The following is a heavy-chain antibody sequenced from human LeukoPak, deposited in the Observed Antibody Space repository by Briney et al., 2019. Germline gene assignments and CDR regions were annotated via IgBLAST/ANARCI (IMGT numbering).Heavy chain of an antibody. CDR1: GFTFSSYW. Sequence: PGGSLRLSCAASGFTFSSYWMHWVRQAPGKGLVWVSRINTDGSSTNYADSVKGRFTISRDNAKNTLYLQMNSPRAEDTAVYYCARPGYSSGWYDSWGQGTLVTVSS. CDR2: INTDGSST. CDR3: ARPGYSSGWYDS. J-gene: IGHJ5*01. V-gene: IGHV3-74*01. D-gene: IGHD6-19*01.